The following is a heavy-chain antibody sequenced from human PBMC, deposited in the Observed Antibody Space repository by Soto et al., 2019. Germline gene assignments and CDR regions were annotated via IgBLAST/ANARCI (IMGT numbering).Heavy chain of an antibody. V-gene: IGHV4-30-2*01. CDR2: IYHSGGT. CDR3: AKVPLRPFYFDY. Sequence: SETLSLTCAVSGGSISSGGYSWSWIRQPPGKGLEWIGYIYHSGGTYYNPSLKSRVTISVDRSKNQFSLKLSSVTAADTAVYYCAKVPLRPFYFDYWGQGTLVTVSS. D-gene: IGHD2-21*01. J-gene: IGHJ4*02. CDR1: GGSISSGGYS.